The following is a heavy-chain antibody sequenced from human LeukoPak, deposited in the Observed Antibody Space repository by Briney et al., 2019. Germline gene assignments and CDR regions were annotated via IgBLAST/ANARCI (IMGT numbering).Heavy chain of an antibody. CDR1: CGSYSGYY. CDR3: ARRVGGYCSSTSCSPHWWGSTLFDYFDS. V-gene: IGHV4-34*01. Sequence: KPSDTLSPTCAVYCGSYSGYYWSSIRHPPGKGLEWRGEINHSVTTNYNPSLKSRVIISVDTSKNQFSLTLSCVTAADTAVYYCARRVGGYCSSTSCSPHWWGSTLFDYFDSWGQGTLVTVSS. CDR2: INHSVTT. D-gene: IGHD2-2*01. J-gene: IGHJ4*02.